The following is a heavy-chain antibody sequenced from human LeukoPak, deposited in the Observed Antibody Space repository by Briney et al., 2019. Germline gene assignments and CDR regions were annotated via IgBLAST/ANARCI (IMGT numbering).Heavy chain of an antibody. CDR1: GGSISSYY. J-gene: IGHJ4*02. CDR2: IYYSGST. Sequence: PSETLSLTCTVSGGSISSYYWSWIRQPPGKGLKWIGYIYYSGSTNYNPSLKSRVTISVDTSKNQFSLKLSSVTAADTAVYYCAGSPYYYDSSHFDYWGQGTLVTVSS. D-gene: IGHD3-22*01. V-gene: IGHV4-59*08. CDR3: AGSPYYYDSSHFDY.